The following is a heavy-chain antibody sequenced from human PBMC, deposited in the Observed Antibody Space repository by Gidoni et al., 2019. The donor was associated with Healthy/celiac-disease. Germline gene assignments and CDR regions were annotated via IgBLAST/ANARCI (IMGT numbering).Heavy chain of an antibody. CDR3: AREGVVTYYYGSGSYEI. CDR1: GFTFSRYW. J-gene: IGHJ3*02. V-gene: IGHV3-74*01. Sequence: EVQLVESGGGLVQPGGSLRLSCAASGFTFSRYWMDWVRQAPGKGLVWVSRINSDGSSTSYADSVKGRFTISRDNAKNTLYLQMNSLRAEDTAVYYCAREGVVTYYYGSGSYEIWGQGTMVTVSS. D-gene: IGHD3-10*01. CDR2: INSDGSST.